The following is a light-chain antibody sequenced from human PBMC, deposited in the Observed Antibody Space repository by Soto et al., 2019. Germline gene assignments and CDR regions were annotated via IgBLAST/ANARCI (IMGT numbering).Light chain of an antibody. J-gene: IGKJ5*01. CDR3: QQSYSTRIT. Sequence: DIQMTQSPSSLSASVGDRVTITCQASQDISNYLNWYQQKPGKAPMLLIYAASSLQSGVPSRFGGSGSGTDFTLTIRSLQPEDFATYYCQQSYSTRITFGQGTRLEIK. CDR1: QDISNY. CDR2: AAS. V-gene: IGKV1-39*01.